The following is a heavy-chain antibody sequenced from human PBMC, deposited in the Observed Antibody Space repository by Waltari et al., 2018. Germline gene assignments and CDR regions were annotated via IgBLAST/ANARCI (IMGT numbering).Heavy chain of an antibody. J-gene: IGHJ6*02. Sequence: QVQLQQWGAGLLKPSETLSLTCAVYGGSFTASLWSWIRQSPGKGLEWVGEINHSGSTNYNPSLKSRVTISVDTSKNQFSLKLSSMTAADTAVYYCARGVGSPHYFYGMDVWGQGTTVTVSS. D-gene: IGHD1-26*01. CDR1: GGSFTASL. CDR2: INHSGST. V-gene: IGHV4-34*01. CDR3: ARGVGSPHYFYGMDV.